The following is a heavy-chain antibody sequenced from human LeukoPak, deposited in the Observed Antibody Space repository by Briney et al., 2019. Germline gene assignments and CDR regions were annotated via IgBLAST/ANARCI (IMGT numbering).Heavy chain of an antibody. CDR2: MSYDGSNK. D-gene: IGHD6-13*01. CDR3: AKDESSSWKGHGMDV. Sequence: GGSLRLSCAASGFTFSSYGMHWVRQAPGKGLEWVAVMSYDGSNKYYADSVKGRFTISRDNSKNTLYLQMNSLRAEDTAVYYCAKDESSSWKGHGMDVWGQGTTVTVSS. J-gene: IGHJ6*02. V-gene: IGHV3-30*18. CDR1: GFTFSSYG.